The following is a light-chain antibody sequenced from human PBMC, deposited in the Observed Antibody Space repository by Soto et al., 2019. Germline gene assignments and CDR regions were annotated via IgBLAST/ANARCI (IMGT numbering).Light chain of an antibody. CDR2: QDS. J-gene: IGLJ1*01. CDR3: QAWDSSFYV. V-gene: IGLV3-1*01. CDR1: KLGDKY. Sequence: SYELTQPPSVSVSPGQTASITCAGDKLGDKYACWYQQKPCQSPVLVIYQDSKRPSGIPERFSGSNSGNTATLTISGTQAMDEADYYCQAWDSSFYVFGTGTKLTVL.